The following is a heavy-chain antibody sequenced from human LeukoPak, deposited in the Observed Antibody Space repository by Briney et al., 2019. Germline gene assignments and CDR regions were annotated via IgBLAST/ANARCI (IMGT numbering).Heavy chain of an antibody. CDR1: GFTFSSYW. CDR3: ARDAPGVTGYYFDY. Sequence: PTGGSLRLSCAASGFTFSSYWMSWVRQAPGKGLEWVANIKQDGSEKYYVDSVKGRFTISRDNAKNSLYLQMNSLRAEDTAVYYCARDAPGVTGYYFDYWGQGTLVTVSS. D-gene: IGHD2-21*02. CDR2: IKQDGSEK. J-gene: IGHJ4*02. V-gene: IGHV3-7*01.